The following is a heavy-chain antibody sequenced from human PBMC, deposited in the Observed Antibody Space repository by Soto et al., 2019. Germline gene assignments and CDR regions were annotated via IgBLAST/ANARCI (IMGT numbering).Heavy chain of an antibody. CDR3: ASDWGKGWTGWFDA. V-gene: IGHV3-33*01. CDR2: IWYDGSNE. CDR1: GFTFSDYG. D-gene: IGHD3-16*01. Sequence: QVQLVESGGGVVQPGRSLRLSCAASGFTFSDYGMHWVRQALGKGLEWVTVIWYDGSNEYYADSVKGRFTISRDSSKNTLFLQLNSLRVEDTAVYYCASDWGKGWTGWFDAWGQGTRVTVSS. J-gene: IGHJ5*02.